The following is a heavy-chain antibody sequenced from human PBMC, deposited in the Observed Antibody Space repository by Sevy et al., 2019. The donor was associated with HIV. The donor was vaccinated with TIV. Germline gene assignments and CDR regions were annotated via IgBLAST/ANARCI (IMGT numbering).Heavy chain of an antibody. V-gene: IGHV3-23*01. J-gene: IGHJ6*02. CDR3: ASLGVGRQFLL. D-gene: IGHD3-10*01. CDR2: ISGSGGST. CDR1: GFTFTNYA. Sequence: GGSLRLSCAASGFTFTNYAMNWVRQAPGKGLEWVSTISGSGGSTYFGDSAKGRFTISRDNSKNTLYLKMSSLKASDTAMYYCASLGVGRQFLLWGQGTTVTVSS.